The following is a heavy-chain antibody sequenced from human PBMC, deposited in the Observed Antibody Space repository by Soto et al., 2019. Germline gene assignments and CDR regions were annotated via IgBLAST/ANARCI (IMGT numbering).Heavy chain of an antibody. J-gene: IGHJ4*02. D-gene: IGHD5-12*01. V-gene: IGHV3-48*03. Sequence: GGYLKHSNAASGFTITNYEMNWVRQAQGKGLEWISYIRSSGKTISYADSVKGKFTSSRDNAKNSLYLQMNSLRAEDTAVYYCARDPEKYSGSDLGIDYWGQGALVTVSS. CDR1: GFTITNYE. CDR2: IRSSGKTI. CDR3: ARDPEKYSGSDLGIDY.